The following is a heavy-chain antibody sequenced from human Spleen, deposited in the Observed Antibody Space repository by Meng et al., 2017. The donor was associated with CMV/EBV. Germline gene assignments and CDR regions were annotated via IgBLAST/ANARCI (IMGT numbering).Heavy chain of an antibody. Sequence: SLKISCAASGFTFSSYAMSWVRQAPGKGLEWVSGISWNSGSIGYADSVKGRFTISRDNAKNTLYLQMNSLRAEDTAVYYCARDTLLEPAAMDYWGQGTLVTVSS. CDR2: ISWNSGSI. CDR1: GFTFSSYA. CDR3: ARDTLLEPAAMDY. D-gene: IGHD2-2*01. J-gene: IGHJ4*02. V-gene: IGHV3-9*01.